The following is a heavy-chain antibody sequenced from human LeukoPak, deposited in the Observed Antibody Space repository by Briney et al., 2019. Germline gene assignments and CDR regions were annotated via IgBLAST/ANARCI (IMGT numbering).Heavy chain of an antibody. CDR3: GKVSFSYDSSGYYDV. V-gene: IGHV3-9*01. CDR1: GFTFDDYA. J-gene: IGHJ6*02. Sequence: GRSLRLSCAASGFTFDDYAMHWVRQAPGKGLEWVSGISWNSGSIGYADSVKGRFTISRDNAKNSLYLQMNSLRAEDTALYYCGKVSFSYDSSGYYDVWGQGTTVTVSS. D-gene: IGHD3-22*01. CDR2: ISWNSGSI.